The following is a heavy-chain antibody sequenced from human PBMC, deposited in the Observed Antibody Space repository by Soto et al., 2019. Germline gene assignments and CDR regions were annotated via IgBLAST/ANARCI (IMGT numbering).Heavy chain of an antibody. CDR2: ISDPGTST. V-gene: IGHV3-23*01. D-gene: IGHD2-21*02. J-gene: IGHJ3*01. Sequence: GGSLRLSXAASGFTFGNYAMNWVRQAPGKGLEWISSISDPGTSTYYANSVKGRFSMSRDNSKNTLFLQMNRLRADDTAVYFCAKSLVTPSDAFDLWGRGTLVTVSS. CDR1: GFTFGNYA. CDR3: AKSLVTPSDAFDL.